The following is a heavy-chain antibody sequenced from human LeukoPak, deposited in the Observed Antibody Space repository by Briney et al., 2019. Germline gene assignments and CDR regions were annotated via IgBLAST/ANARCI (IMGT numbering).Heavy chain of an antibody. CDR1: SDSISNSAYH. D-gene: IGHD4-11*01. V-gene: IGHV4-39*07. CDR2: IYYSGST. CDR3: ARERTTVNGMDV. Sequence: SETLSLTCTVSSDSISNSAYHWGWIRQPPGRGLEWIGSIYYSGSTYYNPSLKSRVTISVDTSKNQFSLKLSSVTAADTAVYYCARERTTVNGMDVWGQGTTVTVSS. J-gene: IGHJ6*02.